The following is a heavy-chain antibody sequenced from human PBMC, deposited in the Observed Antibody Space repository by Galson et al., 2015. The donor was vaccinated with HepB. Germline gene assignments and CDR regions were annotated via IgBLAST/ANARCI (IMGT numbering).Heavy chain of an antibody. CDR2: ISYDGRNK. D-gene: IGHD2-15*01. CDR3: ARESGYCSGGSCHSQGFDP. Sequence: SLRLSCAASGFTFSSYAIHWVRQAPGKGLEWVAVISYDGRNKNYADSVKGRFTISRDNSKNTLYLQMNSLRAEDTAVYYCARESGYCSGGSCHSQGFDPWGQGTLVTVSS. CDR1: GFTFSSYA. V-gene: IGHV3-30*04. J-gene: IGHJ5*02.